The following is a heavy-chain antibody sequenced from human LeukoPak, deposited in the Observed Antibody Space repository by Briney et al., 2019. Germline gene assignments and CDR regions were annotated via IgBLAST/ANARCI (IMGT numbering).Heavy chain of an antibody. J-gene: IGHJ6*02. Sequence: SETLSLTCTVSGGSISSYYWSWIRQPPGKGLEWIGYIYYSGSTNYNPSLKGRVTISVDTSKNQFSLKLSSVTAADTAVYYCASIYDILTGSYGMDVWGQGTTVTVSS. CDR3: ASIYDILTGSYGMDV. D-gene: IGHD3-9*01. CDR1: GGSISSYY. V-gene: IGHV4-59*08. CDR2: IYYSGST.